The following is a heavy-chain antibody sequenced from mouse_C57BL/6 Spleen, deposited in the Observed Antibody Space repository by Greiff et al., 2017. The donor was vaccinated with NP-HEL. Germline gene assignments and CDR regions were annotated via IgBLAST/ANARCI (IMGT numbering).Heavy chain of an antibody. V-gene: IGHV5-2*01. CDR3: ARQRGDSSCPFPYAMDY. CDR2: INSDGGST. D-gene: IGHD3-2*02. Sequence: EVKVVESGGGLVQPGESLKLSCESNEYEFPSHDMSWVRKTPEKRLELVAAINSDGGSTYYPDTMERRFIISRDNTMKTLYLQMSSLRTEDTALYYWARQRGDSSCPFPYAMDYWGQGTSVTVSS. J-gene: IGHJ4*01. CDR1: EYEFPSHD.